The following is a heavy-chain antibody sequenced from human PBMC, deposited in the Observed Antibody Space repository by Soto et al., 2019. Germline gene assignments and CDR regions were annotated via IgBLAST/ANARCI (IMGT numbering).Heavy chain of an antibody. J-gene: IGHJ4*02. V-gene: IGHV3-48*03. D-gene: IGHD4-17*01. Sequence: EVQLVESGGGLVQPGGSLRLSYAASGFTFSSYEMNWVRQAPGKGLEWVSYISSSGSTIYYADSVKGRFTISRDNAKNSLYLQMNSLRAEDTAVYYCARDATMTTVTTGLSDYWGQGTLVTVSS. CDR3: ARDATMTTVTTGLSDY. CDR1: GFTFSSYE. CDR2: ISSSGSTI.